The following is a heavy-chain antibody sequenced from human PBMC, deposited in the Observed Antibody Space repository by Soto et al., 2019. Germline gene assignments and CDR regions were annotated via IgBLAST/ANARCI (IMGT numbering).Heavy chain of an antibody. D-gene: IGHD1-20*01. J-gene: IGHJ4*02. Sequence: EVQLLESGGGLVQPGGSLRLSCAASGFTFSNYAMSWVRQAPGMGLEWVSTISHSGVSTYYADSVRGRFTISRDNSENTLYLQMSTLRAEDTAEYYCAKAIPGASRASDSWGQGTLVTVSS. CDR1: GFTFSNYA. CDR3: AKAIPGASRASDS. CDR2: ISHSGVST. V-gene: IGHV3-23*01.